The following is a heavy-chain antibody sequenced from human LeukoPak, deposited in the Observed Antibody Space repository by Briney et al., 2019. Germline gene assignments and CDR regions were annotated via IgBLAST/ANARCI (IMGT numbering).Heavy chain of an antibody. CDR1: GFTFISYW. J-gene: IGHJ4*02. D-gene: IGHD1-26*01. V-gene: IGHV3-7*01. Sequence: GGSLRLSCAASGFTFISYWMSWVRQAPGKGLEWVANMNQDGSEKYYVDSEKGRFTISRDNAKNSLYLQMNNLRAEDTAVYYCARGGELLRPADYWGQGTLVTVSS. CDR2: MNQDGSEK. CDR3: ARGGELLRPADY.